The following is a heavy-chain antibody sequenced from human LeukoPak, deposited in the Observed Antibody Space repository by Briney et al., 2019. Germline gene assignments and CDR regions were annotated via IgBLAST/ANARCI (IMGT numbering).Heavy chain of an antibody. CDR3: ARQQYYYDSSTQPFDI. D-gene: IGHD3-22*01. CDR1: PLTFRSYS. CDR2: ISSSSSSTI. Sequence: GGSLRLSCIGSPLTFRSYSLNWVRQAPGKGLDWVSYISSSSSSTIYYADSVKGRFTISRDNAKNSLYLQMNSLRAEDTAVYYCARQQYYYDSSTQPFDIWGQGTMVTVSS. J-gene: IGHJ3*02. V-gene: IGHV3-48*01.